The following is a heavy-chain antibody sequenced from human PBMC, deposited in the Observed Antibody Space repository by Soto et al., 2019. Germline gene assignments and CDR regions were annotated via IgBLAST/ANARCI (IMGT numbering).Heavy chain of an antibody. V-gene: IGHV1-2*04. Sequence: VKVSCKASGYTFPGYYMHWVRQAPGQGLEWMGWINPNSGGTNYAQKFQGWVTMTRDTSISTAYMELSRLRSDDTAVYYCARTDYYERGFDYWGQGTLVTVSS. CDR2: INPNSGGT. D-gene: IGHD3-10*02. J-gene: IGHJ4*02. CDR1: GYTFPGYY. CDR3: ARTDYYERGFDY.